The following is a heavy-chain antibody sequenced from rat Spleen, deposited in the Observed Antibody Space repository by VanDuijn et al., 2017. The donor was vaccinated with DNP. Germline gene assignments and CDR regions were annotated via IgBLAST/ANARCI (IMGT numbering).Heavy chain of an antibody. Sequence: EVQLVESGGGLVQPGRSLKLSCAASGFTYSNYVMAWVSQAPTKGLEWVASISTGGGNTYYRDSVKGRFTISRDNAKNTLYLQMDSLRSEDTATYYCARSLPGYNYFDYWGQGVMVTVSS. CDR2: ISTGGGNT. J-gene: IGHJ2*01. CDR1: GFTYSNYV. D-gene: IGHD1-4*01. CDR3: ARSLPGYNYFDY. V-gene: IGHV5S13*01.